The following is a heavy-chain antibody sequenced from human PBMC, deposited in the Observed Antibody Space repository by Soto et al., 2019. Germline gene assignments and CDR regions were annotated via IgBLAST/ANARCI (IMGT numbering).Heavy chain of an antibody. D-gene: IGHD6-19*01. CDR2: ISYDGSNK. V-gene: IGHV3-30-3*01. J-gene: IGHJ1*01. CDR3: ARDLDSSGWYPEYFQH. CDR1: GFTFSSYA. Sequence: QVQLLESGGGVVQPGRSLRLSCAASGFTFSSYAMHWVRQAPGKGLEWVAVISYDGSNKYYADSVKGRFTISRDNSKNTLYLQMNSLRAEDTAVYYCARDLDSSGWYPEYFQHWGQGTLVTVSS.